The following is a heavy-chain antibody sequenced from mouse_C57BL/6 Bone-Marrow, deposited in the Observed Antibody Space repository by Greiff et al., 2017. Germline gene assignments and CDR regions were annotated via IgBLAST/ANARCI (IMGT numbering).Heavy chain of an antibody. V-gene: IGHV8-8*01. Sequence: VTLKESGPGILQPSQTLSLTCSFSGFSLSTFGMGVGWLRHPSGQGLEWLAHIWWDDAKYYTPALKSRHTTSNDTSKNQVFVKFANVDTAETATYYCDRLESYYPAWFAYWGQGTLGTVSA. D-gene: IGHD2-12*01. J-gene: IGHJ3*01. CDR2: IWWDDAK. CDR1: GFSLSTFGMG. CDR3: DRLESYYPAWFAY.